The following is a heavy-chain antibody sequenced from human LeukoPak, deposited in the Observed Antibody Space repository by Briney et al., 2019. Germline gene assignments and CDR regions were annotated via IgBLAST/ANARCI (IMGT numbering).Heavy chain of an antibody. D-gene: IGHD5-18*01. CDR3: ARDAGWIQLWFYFDY. CDR1: GGSISSGGYY. V-gene: IGHV4-31*03. CDR2: IYYSGST. J-gene: IGHJ4*02. Sequence: PSQTLSLTCTVSGGSISSGGYYWSWIRQHPGKGLEWIGYIYYSGSTYYNPSLKSRVTISVDTSKNQFSLKLSSATAADTAVYYCARDAGWIQLWFYFDYWGQGTLVTVSS.